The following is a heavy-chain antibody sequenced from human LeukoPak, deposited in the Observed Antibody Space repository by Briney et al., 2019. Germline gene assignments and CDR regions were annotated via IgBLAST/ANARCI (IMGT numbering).Heavy chain of an antibody. J-gene: IGHJ6*02. CDR2: ISSSGSGGNT. D-gene: IGHD6-19*01. Sequence: GGSLRLPCVASGVTLSNYAMSWARQAPGKGLEWVSGISSSGSGGNTYYADSVKGRFTISRDSSRNTLYLQMNSLRAEDTAVYYCAKDKYSSGWYGRDYYYGMDVWGQGTTVTVSS. CDR1: GVTLSNYA. CDR3: AKDKYSSGWYGRDYYYGMDV. V-gene: IGHV3-23*01.